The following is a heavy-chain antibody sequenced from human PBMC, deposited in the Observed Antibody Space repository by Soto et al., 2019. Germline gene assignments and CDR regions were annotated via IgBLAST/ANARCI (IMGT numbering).Heavy chain of an antibody. CDR3: AREGSYSAYNFAHGIQLWSFDF. Sequence: PSETLSLTCTVSGASIRSSSYCWGWVRQPPGKGLQWIGSFCYSGSTYYNPSLERRLTISVDTSKNQFSLNLSSVTAADMAVYYCAREGSYSAYNFAHGIQLWSFDFWRQGALVTVSS. CDR1: GASIRSSSYC. D-gene: IGHD5-12*01. J-gene: IGHJ4*02. CDR2: FCYSGST. V-gene: IGHV4-39*07.